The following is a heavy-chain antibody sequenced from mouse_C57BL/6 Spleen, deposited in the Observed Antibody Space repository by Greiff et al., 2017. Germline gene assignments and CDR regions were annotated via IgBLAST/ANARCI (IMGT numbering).Heavy chain of an antibody. CDR2: IVPGDSYT. CDR1: GYTFTSYC. Sequence: QVQLQQSGPELVMPGASVKLSCKASGYTFTSYCMHWVKQRPGQGLEWIGEIVPGDSYTYYNEKFKGKSTLTVDKSSSTAYMQLSSLTSKDSAVYFCERQGNDCDGYWFAYWGQGALVTVSA. V-gene: IGHV1-69*01. CDR3: ERQGNDCDGYWFAY. J-gene: IGHJ3*01. D-gene: IGHD2-3*01.